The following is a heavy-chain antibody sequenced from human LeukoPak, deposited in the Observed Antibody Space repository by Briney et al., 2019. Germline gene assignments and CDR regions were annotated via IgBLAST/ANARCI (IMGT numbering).Heavy chain of an antibody. CDR1: GFTFSSYS. CDR3: ARETSRDRAFYI. V-gene: IGHV3-21*01. D-gene: IGHD5-24*01. J-gene: IGHJ3*02. CDR2: ISSSSSYI. Sequence: AGGSLRLSCAASGFTFSSYSMNWVRQAPGKGLEWVSSISSSSSYIYYADSVKGRFTISRDNAKNSLYLQMNSLRAEDTAVYYCARETSRDRAFYIWGQGTIVTVSS.